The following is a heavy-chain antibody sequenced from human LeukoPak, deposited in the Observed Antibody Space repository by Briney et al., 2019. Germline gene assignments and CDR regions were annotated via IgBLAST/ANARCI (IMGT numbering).Heavy chain of an antibody. D-gene: IGHD3-22*01. V-gene: IGHV1-69*05. J-gene: IGHJ5*02. CDR2: IIPIFGTA. CDR1: GGTFSSYA. Sequence: SVKVSCKASGGTFSSYAISWVRQAPGQGLEWMGGIIPIFGTANYAQKFQGRVTITTDESTSTAYMELSSLRSEATAGYYCAREGRGYYDSRPWGQGTLVTVSS. CDR3: AREGRGYYDSRP.